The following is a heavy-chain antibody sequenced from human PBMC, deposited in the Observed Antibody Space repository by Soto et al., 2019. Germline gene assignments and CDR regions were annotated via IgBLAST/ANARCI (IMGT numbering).Heavy chain of an antibody. CDR2: IYQSGST. CDR3: ARLTVPNESDY. V-gene: IGHV4-38-2*01. Sequence: SETLSLTCAVSGHSISSAYNWGWFRQPPGKGLEWLGTIYQSGSTYYNPSLKSRVTISVDTSKNQFSLKLRSVTAADTAVYFCARLTVPNESDYWGQGTLVTVSS. CDR1: GHSISSAYN. J-gene: IGHJ4*02. D-gene: IGHD4-17*01.